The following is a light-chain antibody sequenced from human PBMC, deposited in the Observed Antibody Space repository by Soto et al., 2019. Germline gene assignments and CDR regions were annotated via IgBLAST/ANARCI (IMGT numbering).Light chain of an antibody. J-gene: IGLJ2*01. V-gene: IGLV1-40*01. CDR3: QSYDNSLLAYV. Sequence: QLVLTQPRSVSGAPGQRLTISCAGTSSNIGAGFDVHWYQQLPGTAPKLLIYANDDRPSGVPDRFSGSTSGTSASLAITGLQAEDAADYYCQSYDNSLLAYVFGGGTKLTVL. CDR1: SSNIGAGFD. CDR2: AND.